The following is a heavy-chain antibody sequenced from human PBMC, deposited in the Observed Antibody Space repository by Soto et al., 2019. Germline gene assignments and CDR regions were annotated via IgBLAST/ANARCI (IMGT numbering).Heavy chain of an antibody. CDR2: TSSDGNTK. D-gene: IGHD1-26*01. CDR1: GFSFRNYG. CDR3: ARWGGSYYESWFDP. V-gene: IGHV3-33*01. J-gene: IGHJ5*02. Sequence: QVLLVESGGGVVQPGTSLRLSCAASGFSFRNYGMHWVRQAPGKGLEWVAVTSSDGNTKNYAASVKGRFTISSDTSKNTLYLQMSSLRAEDTALYYCARWGGSYYESWFDPWGHGTLVIVSS.